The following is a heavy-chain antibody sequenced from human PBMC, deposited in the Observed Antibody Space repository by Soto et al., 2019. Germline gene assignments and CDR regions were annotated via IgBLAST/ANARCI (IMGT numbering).Heavy chain of an antibody. CDR3: AIGGVYHSLLLDY. V-gene: IGHV4-59*08. CDR1: GGSFSGYY. Sequence: SETLSLTCAVYGGSFSGYYWSWIRQPPGKGLEWIGYIYYSGSTNYNPSLKSRVTISVDTSKNQFSLKLSSVTAADTAVYYCAIGGVYHSLLLDYWGQGTLVTVSS. CDR2: IYYSGST. D-gene: IGHD2-8*02. J-gene: IGHJ4*02.